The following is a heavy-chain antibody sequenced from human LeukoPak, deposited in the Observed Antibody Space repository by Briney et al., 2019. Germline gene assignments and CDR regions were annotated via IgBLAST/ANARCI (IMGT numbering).Heavy chain of an antibody. V-gene: IGHV6-1*01. J-gene: IGHJ4*02. Sequence: SQTLSLTCAISGDSVSNNIAAWNWIRQSPSRGLEWLGRTYYRSKWYNDYAVSVKSRITINPDTSKNQFSLQLNSVTPEDTAVYYCARELKLVVVSIFDYWGQGTLVTVSS. D-gene: IGHD3-22*01. CDR1: GDSVSNNIAA. CDR3: ARELKLVVVSIFDY. CDR2: TYYRSKWYN.